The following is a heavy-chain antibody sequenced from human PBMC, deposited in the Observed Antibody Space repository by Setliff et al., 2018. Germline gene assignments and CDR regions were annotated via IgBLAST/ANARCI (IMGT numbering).Heavy chain of an antibody. CDR3: ARDYVVVTLYYYYYGMDV. Sequence: GGSLRLPCAASGFTFCSYSMNWVRQAPGKALEWVSYISSSSSYIYYADSVKGRFTISRDNDKNSLYLQMNSLRAEDTAVYYCARDYVVVTLYYYYYGMDVWGQGTTVTVSS. V-gene: IGHV3-21*05. J-gene: IGHJ6*02. D-gene: IGHD2-21*02. CDR1: GFTFCSYS. CDR2: ISSSSSYI.